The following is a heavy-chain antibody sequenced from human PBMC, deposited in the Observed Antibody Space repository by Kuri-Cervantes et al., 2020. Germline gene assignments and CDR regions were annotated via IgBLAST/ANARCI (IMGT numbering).Heavy chain of an antibody. Sequence: GGSLRLSCAASGFTFSSYAMHWVRQAPGKGLEWVAVISYDGSNKYYADSVKGRFTISRDNSKNTLYLQMNNLKAEDTALYYCAGRGVTTSGAIITERGDFYDLDVWGQGTAVTVSS. J-gene: IGHJ6*02. D-gene: IGHD3-3*01. V-gene: IGHV3-30-3*01. CDR1: GFTFSSYA. CDR2: ISYDGSNK. CDR3: AGRGVTTSGAIITERGDFYDLDV.